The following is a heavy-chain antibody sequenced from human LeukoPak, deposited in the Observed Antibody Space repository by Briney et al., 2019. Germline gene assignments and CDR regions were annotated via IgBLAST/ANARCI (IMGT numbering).Heavy chain of an antibody. Sequence: ASVKVSCKASVYIFTSSAISWVRQAPGQGLEWMGWISGNNGNTNYAQKFQGRVTMTTDTSTGTAYMELRSLTSDDTAVYYCARDPPALFYFDYWGQGSLVTVSS. D-gene: IGHD3-3*02. V-gene: IGHV1-18*01. CDR2: ISGNNGNT. CDR3: ARDPPALFYFDY. J-gene: IGHJ4*02. CDR1: VYIFTSSA.